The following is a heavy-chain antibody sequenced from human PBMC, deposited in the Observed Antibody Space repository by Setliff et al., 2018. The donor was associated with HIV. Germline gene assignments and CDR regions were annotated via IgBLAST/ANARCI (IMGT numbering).Heavy chain of an antibody. CDR2: ISYSGTT. Sequence: SETLSLTCTVSGGSISSYYWSWIRQPPGKGLEWIGHISYSGTTNYNPSLKSLVTISVDTSKNQFSLKLNSVTAADAAVYYCARRRPPPTGSYSKYYMDVWGTGTTVTVSS. V-gene: IGHV4-59*08. CDR3: ARRRPPPTGSYSKYYMDV. CDR1: GGSISSYY. D-gene: IGHD1-26*01. J-gene: IGHJ6*03.